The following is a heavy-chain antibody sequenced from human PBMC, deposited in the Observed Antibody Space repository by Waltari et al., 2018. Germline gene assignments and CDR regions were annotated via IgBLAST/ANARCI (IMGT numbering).Heavy chain of an antibody. Sequence: EVQLVESGGVVVQPGGSLRLSCAASGFTFDDYTMHWVRQAPGKGLEWVSLISWDGGSTYYADSVKSRFTISRDNSKNSLYLQMNSLRTEDTALYYCAKGLGDSSGYYGFDYWGQGTLVTVSS. V-gene: IGHV3-43*01. CDR3: AKGLGDSSGYYGFDY. J-gene: IGHJ4*02. CDR2: ISWDGGST. CDR1: GFTFDDYT. D-gene: IGHD3-22*01.